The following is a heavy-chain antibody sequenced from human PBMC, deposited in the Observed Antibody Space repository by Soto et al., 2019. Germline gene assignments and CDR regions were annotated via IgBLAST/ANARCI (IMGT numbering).Heavy chain of an antibody. CDR1: GYTFRNYA. V-gene: IGHV1-3*01. CDR2: INADNGNT. D-gene: IGHD4-17*01. J-gene: IGHJ3*02. CDR3: ARVGDYGVIAFEI. Sequence: QVQLVQSGAEVKRPGASVKVSCKASGYTFRNYALHWVRQAPGQRLEWMGWINADNGNTKYSQNFLGRVTINRDTSASTVFMELSSLRSEDTAIYYCARVGDYGVIAFEIWGQGTMVTVSS.